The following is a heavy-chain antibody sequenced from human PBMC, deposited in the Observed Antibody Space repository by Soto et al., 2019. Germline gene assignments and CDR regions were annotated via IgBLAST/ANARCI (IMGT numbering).Heavy chain of an antibody. CDR2: INSASTTT. Sequence: DVQLVESGGGLVQPGGSLRRSCAASGFPFSTYPMHWVRQAPGKGLEWISYINSASTTTFHADSVKGRFTVSRANAKNSLYLQLTSLRHEDTAVYYCTRDLSHWGQGTLVTVPS. J-gene: IGHJ4*02. CDR3: TRDLSH. CDR1: GFPFSTYP. V-gene: IGHV3-48*02.